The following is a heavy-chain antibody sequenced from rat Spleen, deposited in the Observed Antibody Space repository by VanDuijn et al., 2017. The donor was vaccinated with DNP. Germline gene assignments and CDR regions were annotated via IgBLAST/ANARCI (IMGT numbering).Heavy chain of an antibody. J-gene: IGHJ2*01. CDR2: LNKDSSTI. CDR1: GFNFNDYW. V-gene: IGHV4-2*01. CDR3: AKDRARGHPDY. D-gene: IGHD3-2*01. Sequence: EVKLVESGGGLVQPGRSLKLSCAASGFNFNDYWMGWVRQAPGKGLEWIGDLNKDSSTINYTPSLKDKFTISRDNAQNTIYLQMTSLRSEDTATYYCAKDRARGHPDYWGQGVMVTVSS.